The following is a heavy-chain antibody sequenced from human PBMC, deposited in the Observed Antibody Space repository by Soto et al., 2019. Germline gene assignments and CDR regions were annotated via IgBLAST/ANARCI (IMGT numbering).Heavy chain of an antibody. CDR3: ARHMTYCSGGSCYSVYYYGMDV. D-gene: IGHD2-15*01. V-gene: IGHV4-34*01. CDR1: WGTFGGFD. J-gene: IGHJ6*02. CDR2: INHSGST. Sequence: SVTLCLSSAVYWGTFGGFDWSRIRQPQGKGLEWIGEINHSGSTNYNPSLKSRVTISVDTSKNQFSLKLSSVTAADTAVYYCARHMTYCSGGSCYSVYYYGMDVWGQGTTVTVSS.